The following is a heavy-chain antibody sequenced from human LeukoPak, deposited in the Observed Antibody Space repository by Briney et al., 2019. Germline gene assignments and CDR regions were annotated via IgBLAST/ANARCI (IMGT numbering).Heavy chain of an antibody. V-gene: IGHV4-4*09. D-gene: IGHD6-13*01. J-gene: IGHJ6*03. CDR1: GGSISSYY. Sequence: SETLSLTCTVSGGSISSYYWSWIRQPPGKGLEWIGYIYTSGSTNYNPSLKSRVTISVDTPKNQFSLKLSSVAAADTAVYYCARNLRIAAAGINYLFYHIDVWGKGTTVTVSS. CDR2: IYTSGST. CDR3: ARNLRIAAAGINYLFYHIDV.